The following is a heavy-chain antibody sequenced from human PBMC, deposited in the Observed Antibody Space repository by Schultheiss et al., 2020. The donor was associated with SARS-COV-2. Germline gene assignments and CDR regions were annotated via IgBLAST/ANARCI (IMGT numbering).Heavy chain of an antibody. D-gene: IGHD3-3*01. V-gene: IGHV1-2*02. CDR2: ISGYNGNT. CDR1: GYTFTSYD. CDR3: AKSANYDFWSGHPWYYFDY. Sequence: ASVKVSCKASGYTFTSYDINWVRQATGQGLEWMGWISGYNGNTNYAQKFQGRVTMTRDTSISTAYMELSRLRSDDTAVYYCAKSANYDFWSGHPWYYFDYWGQGTLVTVSS. J-gene: IGHJ4*02.